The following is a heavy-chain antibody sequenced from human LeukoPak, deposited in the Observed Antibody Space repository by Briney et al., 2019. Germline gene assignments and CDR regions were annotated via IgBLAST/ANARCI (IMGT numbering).Heavy chain of an antibody. V-gene: IGHV3-30-3*01. CDR2: ISYDGRDQ. D-gene: IGHD3-10*01. J-gene: IGHJ4*02. CDR3: ARIGLGVSFGSGFDY. CDR1: GFSRRGYA. Sequence: GRSLRLSCVASGFSRRGYAMHWVRQAPGKGGLEWVTMISYDGRDQYYADSVKGRFTISRDDSKNTLFLQMNSLRVEDTAMYHCARIGLGVSFGSGFDYWGQGTLVTVTS.